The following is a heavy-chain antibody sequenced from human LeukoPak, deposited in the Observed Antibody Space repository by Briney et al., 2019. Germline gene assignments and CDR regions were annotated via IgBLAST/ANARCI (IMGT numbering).Heavy chain of an antibody. D-gene: IGHD5-18*01. Sequence: SQILSLTCAISGDSVSSNSAAWNWIRQSPSRGLEWLGRTYYRSKWYNDYAVSVKSLVNINPDTSKNQFSLQLNSVTPEDTAVYYCARYSFSSRIFDYWGQGALVTVSS. J-gene: IGHJ4*02. CDR2: TYYRSKWYN. V-gene: IGHV6-1*01. CDR1: GDSVSSNSAA. CDR3: ARYSFSSRIFDY.